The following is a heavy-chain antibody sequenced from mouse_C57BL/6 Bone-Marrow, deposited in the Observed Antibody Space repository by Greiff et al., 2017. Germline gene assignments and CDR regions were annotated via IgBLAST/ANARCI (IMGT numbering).Heavy chain of an antibody. Sequence: QVQLQQPGAELVKPGASVKLSCKASGYTFTSYSMQWVKQRPGQGLEWIGEIDPSDSYTNYNQKFKGKATLTVDTSSSTAYMQLSSLTSEDSAVYYCAREGGGFAYWGQGTLVTVSA. V-gene: IGHV1-50*01. J-gene: IGHJ3*01. CDR2: IDPSDSYT. CDR3: AREGGGFAY. CDR1: GYTFTSYS.